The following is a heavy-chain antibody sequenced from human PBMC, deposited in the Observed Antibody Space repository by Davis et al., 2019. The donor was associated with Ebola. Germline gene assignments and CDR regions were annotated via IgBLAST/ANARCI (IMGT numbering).Heavy chain of an antibody. CDR2: IYYSGST. Sequence: GSLRLSCTVSGCSISSSSYYWGWIRQPPGKGLEWIGSIYYSGSTYSNPSLNSRVTISVDTSKTQYSLKLSSVTAAATAVYYCARQLVGYYYDSSGYSLRAGATDYWGQGTLVTVSS. V-gene: IGHV4-39*01. J-gene: IGHJ4*02. D-gene: IGHD3-22*01. CDR1: GCSISSSSYY. CDR3: ARQLVGYYYDSSGYSLRAGATDY.